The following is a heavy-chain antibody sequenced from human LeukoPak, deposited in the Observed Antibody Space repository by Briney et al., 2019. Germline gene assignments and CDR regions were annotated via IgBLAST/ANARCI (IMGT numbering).Heavy chain of an antibody. D-gene: IGHD5-18*01. Sequence: ASVKVSFKASGYTFTSYSINWVRQAPGQGLEWMGWINPNSGVTNYAQKFQGRVTMTRDTSTSTAYMDLSRLRSDDTAVYYCARDRAMDSYYFDYWGQGTPVTVSS. CDR2: INPNSGVT. J-gene: IGHJ4*02. CDR1: GYTFTSYS. CDR3: ARDRAMDSYYFDY. V-gene: IGHV1-2*02.